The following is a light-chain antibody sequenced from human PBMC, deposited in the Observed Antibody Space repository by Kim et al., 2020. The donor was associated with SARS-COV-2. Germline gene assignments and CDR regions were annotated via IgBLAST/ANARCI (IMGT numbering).Light chain of an antibody. V-gene: IGKV3-15*01. CDR3: QQYNNWPLPCT. CDR1: QTFGTN. Sequence: PGARAALSCRSSQTFGTNLAWYQQKPGQAPRLLIYRTSTRATGVPARFSGSGSGTEFTLTISSLQSDDFATYYCQQYNNWPLPCTFGQGTKLEI. J-gene: IGKJ2*02. CDR2: RTS.